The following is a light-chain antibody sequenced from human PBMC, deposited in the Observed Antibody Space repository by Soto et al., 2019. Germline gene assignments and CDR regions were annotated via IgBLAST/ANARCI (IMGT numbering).Light chain of an antibody. CDR2: GAS. CDR3: QQYNNWPIT. Sequence: EIVLTQSPCTLSLSPGERATLSFRASQSVSSTYLIWYQQKPGQAPRLLIYGASSRATGVPDRFSGSGSGTDFTLTISRLEPEDFAVYYCQQYNNWPITFGQGTRLEI. CDR1: QSVSSTY. V-gene: IGKV3-20*01. J-gene: IGKJ5*01.